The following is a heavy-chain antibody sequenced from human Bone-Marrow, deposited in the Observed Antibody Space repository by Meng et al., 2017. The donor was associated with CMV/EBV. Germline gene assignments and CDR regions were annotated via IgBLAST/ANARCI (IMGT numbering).Heavy chain of an antibody. D-gene: IGHD2-2*01. J-gene: IGHJ6*02. V-gene: IGHV1-18*01. CDR2: ISAYNGNT. Sequence: ASVKVSCKASGYTFTSYGISWVRQAPGQGLEWMGWISAYNGNTNYAQKLQGRVTMTTDTSTSTAYMELRSLRSDDTAVYYCARVEVSTSPFYWYYYGMDVWGQGTTVTVYS. CDR3: ARVEVSTSPFYWYYYGMDV. CDR1: GYTFTSYG.